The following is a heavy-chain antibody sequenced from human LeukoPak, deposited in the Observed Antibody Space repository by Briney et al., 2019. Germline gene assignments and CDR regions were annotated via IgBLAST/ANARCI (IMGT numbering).Heavy chain of an antibody. CDR2: ISAYNGNT. D-gene: IGHD4-23*01. J-gene: IGHJ4*02. V-gene: IGHV1-18*01. Sequence: GASVKVSCKASGYTFTSYDISWVRQAPGQGLEWMGWISAYNGNTNYAQELQGRVTMTTDTSTSTAYMELRSLRSDDTAVYYCARDRTVVTDFDYWGQGTLVTVSS. CDR3: ARDRTVVTDFDY. CDR1: GYTFTSYD.